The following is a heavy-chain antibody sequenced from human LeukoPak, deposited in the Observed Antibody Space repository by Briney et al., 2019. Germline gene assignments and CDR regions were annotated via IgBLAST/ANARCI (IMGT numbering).Heavy chain of an antibody. D-gene: IGHD1-26*01. CDR2: INPNSGGT. V-gene: IGHV1-2*02. CDR1: GYTFTGYY. J-gene: IGHJ4*02. Sequence: ASVKVSCKASGYTFTGYYMHWVRQAPGQGLEWMGWINPNSGGTNYAQKFQGRVTMTRDTSLSTAYMELSRLRSDDTAVYYCARGVRLVDVSGSYENWGQGTLVTVSS. CDR3: ARGVRLVDVSGSYEN.